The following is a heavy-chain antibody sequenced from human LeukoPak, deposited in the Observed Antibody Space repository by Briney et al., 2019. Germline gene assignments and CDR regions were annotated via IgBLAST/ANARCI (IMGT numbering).Heavy chain of an antibody. CDR1: GGSIRSGDYY. J-gene: IGHJ4*02. Sequence: SETLSLTCTVSGGSIRSGDYYWSYTRHPPGKALEWIEYLHYSGSPHYHPSLKTRVSISVDTSKNQCSLKLSSVTAADTAVYYCARGGNGCSSTRCYPFDYWGEGTLVTVSS. CDR3: ARGGNGCSSTRCYPFDY. D-gene: IGHD2-2*01. V-gene: IGHV4-30-4*08. CDR2: LHYSGSP.